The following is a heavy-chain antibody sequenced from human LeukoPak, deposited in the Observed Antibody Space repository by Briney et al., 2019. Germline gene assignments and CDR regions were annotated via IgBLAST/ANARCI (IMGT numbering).Heavy chain of an antibody. Sequence: SETLSLTCTVSGGSISSYYWSWIRQPPGKGLEWIGYIYYSGSTNYNPSLKSRVTISVDTSKNQFSLKLGSVTAADTAVYYCARDRNGGNSGAYYYYYVDVWGKGTTVTVSS. V-gene: IGHV4-59*01. CDR1: GGSISSYY. J-gene: IGHJ6*03. CDR2: IYYSGST. D-gene: IGHD4-23*01. CDR3: ARDRNGGNSGAYYYYYVDV.